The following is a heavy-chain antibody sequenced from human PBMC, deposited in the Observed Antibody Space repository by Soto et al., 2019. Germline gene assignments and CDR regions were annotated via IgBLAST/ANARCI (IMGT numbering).Heavy chain of an antibody. V-gene: IGHV4-39*01. CDR3: ARRYGTTFDY. D-gene: IGHD1-1*01. J-gene: IGHJ4*02. CDR1: GGSISSSSYY. CDR2: IYYSGST. Sequence: PSETLSLTCTVSGGSISSSSYYWGWIRQPPGKGLEWIGSIYYSGSTYYNPSLKSRVTISVDTSKNQFSLKLSSVTAADTAVYYCARRYGTTFDYWGQGALVTV.